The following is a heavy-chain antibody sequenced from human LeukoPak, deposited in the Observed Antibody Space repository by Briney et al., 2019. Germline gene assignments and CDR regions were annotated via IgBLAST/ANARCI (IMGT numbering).Heavy chain of an antibody. CDR2: IYYSGST. CDR3: ARVSTMMVVTYCDY. Sequence: SETLSLTCTVSGGSISSSSYYWGWIRQPPGKGLEWIGSIYYSGSTYYNPSLKSRVTISVDTSKNQFSLKLSSVTAADTAVYYCARVSTMMVVTYCDYWGQGTLLTVSS. D-gene: IGHD3-22*01. CDR1: GGSISSSSYY. V-gene: IGHV4-39*07. J-gene: IGHJ4*02.